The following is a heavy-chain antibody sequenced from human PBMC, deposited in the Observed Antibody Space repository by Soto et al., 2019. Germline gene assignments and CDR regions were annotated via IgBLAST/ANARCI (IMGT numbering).Heavy chain of an antibody. CDR3: AREDMSGTYYFDY. V-gene: IGHV4-61*01. CDR1: GASVNSETHF. D-gene: IGHD1-26*01. J-gene: IGHJ4*02. Sequence: PSETLSLTCRGSGASVNSETHFWSWIRQAPGKGLEWIGYVYRSGITNSNPALKGRVFVSADKPRNQFSLTLDSVTAADTAVYYCAREDMSGTYYFDYWGPGIQVTVSS. CDR2: VYRSGIT.